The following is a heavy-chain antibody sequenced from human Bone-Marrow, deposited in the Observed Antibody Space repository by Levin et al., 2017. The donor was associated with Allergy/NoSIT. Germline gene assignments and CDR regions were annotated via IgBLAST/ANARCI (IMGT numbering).Heavy chain of an antibody. D-gene: IGHD3-10*01. CDR3: ARDFWFDDLTQDF. CDR2: IDPRDSST. Sequence: PGESLKISCKGSGYRFSTFWITWVRQVPGKGLEWMGRIDPRDSSTKYSPSFEGHVTISADESISTAYLQWKSLRASDTAFYYCARDFWFDDLTQDFWGQGTLVTVSS. J-gene: IGHJ4*02. CDR1: GYRFSTFW. V-gene: IGHV5-10-1*01.